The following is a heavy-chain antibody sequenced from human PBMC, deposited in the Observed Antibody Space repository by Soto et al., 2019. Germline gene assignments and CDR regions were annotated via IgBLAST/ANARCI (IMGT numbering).Heavy chain of an antibody. CDR1: GFTFSSYA. D-gene: IGHD2-2*02. V-gene: IGHV3-30-3*01. J-gene: IGHJ5*02. CDR3: ARGGYCSSTSCYTGPGWFDP. CDR2: ISYDGSNK. Sequence: GGSLRLSCAASGFTFSSYAMHWVRQAPGRGLEWVAVISYDGSNKYYADSVKGRFTISRDNSKNTLYLQMNSLRAEDTAMYYCARGGYCSSTSCYTGPGWFDPWGQGTLVTVSS.